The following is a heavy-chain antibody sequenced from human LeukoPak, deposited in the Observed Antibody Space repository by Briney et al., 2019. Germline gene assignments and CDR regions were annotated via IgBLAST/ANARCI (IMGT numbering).Heavy chain of an antibody. CDR2: ISGSGGST. J-gene: IGHJ3*02. CDR3: AKGRYYYDSSDAFDI. Sequence: GGSLRLSCAASGFTFSNYNINWVRQAPGEGLEWVSAISGSGGSTYYADSVKGRFTISRDNSKNTLYLQMNSLRAEDTAVYYCAKGRYYYDSSDAFDIWGQGTMVTVSS. V-gene: IGHV3-23*01. CDR1: GFTFSNYN. D-gene: IGHD3-22*01.